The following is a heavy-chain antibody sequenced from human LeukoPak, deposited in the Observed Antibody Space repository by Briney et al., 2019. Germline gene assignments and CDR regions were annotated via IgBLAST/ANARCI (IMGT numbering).Heavy chain of an antibody. CDR1: GFTFSSYS. CDR3: ARDKGPNLIDV. V-gene: IGHV3-21*04. J-gene: IGHJ3*01. Sequence: GGSLRLSCAASGFTFSSYSMNWVRQAPGKGLEWVSSISSSSSYIYYADSVKGRFTISRDNAKNSLYLQMNSLRAEDTALYYCARDKGPNLIDVWGQGTMVTVFS. CDR2: ISSSSSYI.